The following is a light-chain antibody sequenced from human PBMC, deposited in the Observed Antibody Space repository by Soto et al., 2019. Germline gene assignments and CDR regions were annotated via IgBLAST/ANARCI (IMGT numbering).Light chain of an antibody. J-gene: IGKJ4*01. CDR3: QQSDSLPLT. Sequence: DIVLTQSPGTLSLSPGERATLSCRASQSLNSHYLGWYQQKPGQAPRLLIHGGSTRATGIPDRFSGSGSGTDFTLTISRLQPEDVATYFCQQSDSLPLTFGGGTKVQIK. CDR2: GGS. CDR1: QSLNSHY. V-gene: IGKV3-20*01.